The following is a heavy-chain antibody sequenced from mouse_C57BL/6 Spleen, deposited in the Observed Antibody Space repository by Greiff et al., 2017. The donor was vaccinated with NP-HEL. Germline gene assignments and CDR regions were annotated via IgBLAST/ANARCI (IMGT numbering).Heavy chain of an antibody. D-gene: IGHD1-1*01. CDR1: GFTFSSYA. J-gene: IGHJ3*01. CDR3: TRDGSSSSFAY. V-gene: IGHV5-9-1*02. Sequence: EVKLVESGEGLVKPGGSLKLSCAASGFTFSSYAMSWVRQTPEKRLEWVAYISSGGDYIYYADTVKGRFTISRDNARNTLYLQMSSLKSEDTAIYYCTRDGSSSSFAYWGQGTLVTVSA. CDR2: ISSGGDYI.